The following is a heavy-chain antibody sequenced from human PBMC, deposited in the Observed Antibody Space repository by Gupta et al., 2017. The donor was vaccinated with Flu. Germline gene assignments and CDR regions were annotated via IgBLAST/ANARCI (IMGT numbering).Heavy chain of an antibody. D-gene: IGHD3-10*01. V-gene: IGHV3-66*02. CDR3: ARAHYYGSGSYWAFDI. CDR2: IYSGGST. Sequence: EVQLVESGGGLVQPGGSLRLSCAASGFTVSSNYMSWVRQAPGKGLEWVSVIYSGGSTYYADSVKGRFTISRDNSKNTLYLQMNSLRAEDTAVYYCARAHYYGSGSYWAFDIWGQGTMVTVSS. CDR1: GFTVSSNY. J-gene: IGHJ3*02.